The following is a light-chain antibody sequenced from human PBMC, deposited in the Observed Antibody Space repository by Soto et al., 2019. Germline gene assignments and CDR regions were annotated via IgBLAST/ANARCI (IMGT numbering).Light chain of an antibody. CDR2: GVV. J-gene: IGLJ1*01. CDR1: GNDVGAYNY. Sequence: QSALTQPRSVSGSPGQSVTISCTGTGNDVGAYNYVSWYQQHPGRPPKLLIYGVVRWPSGVPDRFSGSKSGNTASLTISGLQAEDEADYFCCSYAGGYPYLFGTGTQVTVL. V-gene: IGLV2-11*01. CDR3: CSYAGGYPYL.